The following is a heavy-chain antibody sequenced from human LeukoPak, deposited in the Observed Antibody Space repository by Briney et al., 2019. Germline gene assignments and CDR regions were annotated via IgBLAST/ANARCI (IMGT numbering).Heavy chain of an antibody. CDR3: ARGWQFVGP. D-gene: IGHD1-26*01. Sequence: SETLSLTCTVSGGSISGYYWSWIRQPPGKGLEWVGHIHYSGSTNYNPSLNSRVTISLDTSKNQFSPKLNSVTAADTAVYYCARGWQFVGPWGQGTLVTVSS. V-gene: IGHV4-59*01. J-gene: IGHJ4*02. CDR1: GGSISGYY. CDR2: IHYSGST.